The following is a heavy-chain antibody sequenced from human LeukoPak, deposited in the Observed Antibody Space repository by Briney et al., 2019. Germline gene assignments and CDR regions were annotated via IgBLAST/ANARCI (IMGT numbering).Heavy chain of an antibody. V-gene: IGHV4-34*01. D-gene: IGHD6-6*01. CDR3: ARARRPSIAARRSNWFDP. J-gene: IGHJ5*02. CDR2: ISHSGST. CDR1: GGSFSGYY. Sequence: SETLSLTCAVYGGSFSGYYWSWIRQPPGKGLEWIGEISHSGSTNYNPSLKSRVTISVDTSKNQFSLKLSSVTAADTAVYYCARARRPSIAARRSNWFDPWGQGTLVTVSS.